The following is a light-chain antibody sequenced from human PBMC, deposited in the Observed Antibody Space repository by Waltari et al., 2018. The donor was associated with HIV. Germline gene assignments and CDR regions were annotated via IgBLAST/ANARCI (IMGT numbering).Light chain of an antibody. V-gene: IGLV6-57*01. CDR2: END. CDR3: QSYDDTTYV. J-gene: IGLJ1*01. Sequence: NFMLTQPHSVSGSPGKTLVISCTGNGGSMGAFYVQWYRQRPGSSPTTLIFENDRRPSGVPERFSGSIDSSSNSASLFISGLKTEDEADYYCQSYDDTTYVFGTGTKVTVL. CDR1: GGSMGAFY.